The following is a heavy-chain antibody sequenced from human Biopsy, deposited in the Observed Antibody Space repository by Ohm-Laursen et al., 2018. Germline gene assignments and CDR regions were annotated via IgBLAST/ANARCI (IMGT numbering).Heavy chain of an antibody. D-gene: IGHD5-24*01. CDR2: ISPSGATP. CDR1: GNTFATYH. J-gene: IGHJ6*02. V-gene: IGHV1-46*01. CDR3: ARAGVGSDGTDSYYYGMDV. Sequence: SVKVSCKASGNTFATYHIHWVRQAPGQGLEWMGGISPSGATPSFSQKFQGRITMTRDTSTGTVYMDLNSLGSEDPAVYYCARAGVGSDGTDSYYYGMDVWGPGTTVTVSS.